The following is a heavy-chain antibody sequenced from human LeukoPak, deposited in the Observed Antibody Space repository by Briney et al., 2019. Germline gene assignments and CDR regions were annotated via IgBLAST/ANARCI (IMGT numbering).Heavy chain of an antibody. CDR3: ARARRSIAARHGNWFDP. V-gene: IGHV4-31*03. J-gene: IGHJ5*02. Sequence: SQTLSLTCTVSGGSISSGGYYWSWIRQHPGKGLEWIGYIYYSGSTYYNPSLKSRVTISVDTSKNQFSLKLSSVTAADTAVYYCARARRSIAARHGNWFDPWGQGTLVTVSS. CDR2: IYYSGST. CDR1: GGSISSGGYY. D-gene: IGHD6-6*01.